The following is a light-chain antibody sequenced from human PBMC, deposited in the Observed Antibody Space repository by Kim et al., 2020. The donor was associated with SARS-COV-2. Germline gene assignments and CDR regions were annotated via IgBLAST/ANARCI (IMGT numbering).Light chain of an antibody. CDR2: RNN. Sequence: QSVLTQPPSASGTPGQRVTISCSGSSSNIGSNYVYWYQQLPGTAPKLLIYRNNQRPSGVPDRFSGSMSGTSASLAISGLRSEDEADYYCAAWDDSLSGRGVFGGGTQLTVL. J-gene: IGLJ3*02. CDR1: SSNIGSNY. V-gene: IGLV1-47*01. CDR3: AAWDDSLSGRGV.